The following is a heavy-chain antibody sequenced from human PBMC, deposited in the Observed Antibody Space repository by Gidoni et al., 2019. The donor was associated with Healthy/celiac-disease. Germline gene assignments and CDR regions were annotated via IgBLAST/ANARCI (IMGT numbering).Heavy chain of an antibody. CDR3: ARGGGRYMAGALDY. CDR1: GFTFSSYA. D-gene: IGHD6-19*01. Sequence: QVQLVESGGGVVQPGRSLRLSCAASGFTFSSYARHWVRQAQGKGLEWVAVISYDGSNKYYADSVKGRFTISRDNSKNTLYLQMNSLRAEDTAVYYCARGGGRYMAGALDYWGQGTLVTVSS. J-gene: IGHJ4*02. CDR2: ISYDGSNK. V-gene: IGHV3-30-3*01.